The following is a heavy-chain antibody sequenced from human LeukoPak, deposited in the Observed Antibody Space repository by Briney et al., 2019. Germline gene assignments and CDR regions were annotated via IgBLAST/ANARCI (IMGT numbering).Heavy chain of an antibody. CDR3: AKSYGSEDY. Sequence: PGGSLRLSCAASRITFSSYAMSWVRQAPGKGLEWVSAISGSGGSTYYADSVKGRFTISRDNSKNTLYLQMKSLRAEDTAVYYCAKSYGSEDYWGQGTLVTVSS. V-gene: IGHV3-23*01. D-gene: IGHD3-10*01. CDR2: ISGSGGST. J-gene: IGHJ4*02. CDR1: RITFSSYA.